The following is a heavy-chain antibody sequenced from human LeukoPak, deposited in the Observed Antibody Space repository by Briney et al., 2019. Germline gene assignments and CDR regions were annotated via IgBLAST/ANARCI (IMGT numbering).Heavy chain of an antibody. J-gene: IGHJ4*02. V-gene: IGHV3-7*01. D-gene: IGHD1-1*01. CDR1: GFTFSSYA. Sequence: GGSLRLSCAASGFTFSSYAMSWVRQAPGKGLEWVANMNQDGSEKYYVDSVKGRFTISRDNAKNSLYLQMNSLRAEDTAVYYCARAAWNDREDYWGQGTLVTVSS. CDR3: ARAAWNDREDY. CDR2: MNQDGSEK.